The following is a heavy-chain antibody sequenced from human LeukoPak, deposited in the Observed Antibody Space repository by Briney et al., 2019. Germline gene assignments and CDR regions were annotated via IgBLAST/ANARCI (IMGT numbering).Heavy chain of an antibody. CDR3: ARDGRDSSSWYSPFDY. D-gene: IGHD6-13*01. Sequence: GGSLRLSCAASGFTFSSYEMNWVRQAPGKGLEWVSYISSSGSTIYYADSVKGRFTIPRDNAKNSLYLQMNSLRAEDTAVYYCARDGRDSSSWYSPFDYWGQGTLVTVSS. CDR2: ISSSGSTI. V-gene: IGHV3-48*03. J-gene: IGHJ4*02. CDR1: GFTFSSYE.